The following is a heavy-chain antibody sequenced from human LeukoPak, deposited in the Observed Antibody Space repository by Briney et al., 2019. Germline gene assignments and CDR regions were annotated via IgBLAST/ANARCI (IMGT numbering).Heavy chain of an antibody. CDR1: GGSFSGYF. CDR2: INHSGST. CDR3: ARDRRYYYDSSGITPPFDI. D-gene: IGHD3-22*01. Sequence: SETLSLTCAFYGGSFSGYFWNWIRQPPGKGLEWIGEINHSGSTNYNPSLKSRVTISVDTSKNQFSLKLSSVTAADTAVYYCARDRRYYYDSSGITPPFDIWGQGTMVTVSS. V-gene: IGHV4-34*01. J-gene: IGHJ3*02.